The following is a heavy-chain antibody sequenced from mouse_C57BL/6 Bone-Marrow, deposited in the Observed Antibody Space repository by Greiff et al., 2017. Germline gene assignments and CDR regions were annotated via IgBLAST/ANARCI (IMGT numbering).Heavy chain of an antibody. Sequence: VQLQQSGAELVRPGASVTLSCKASGYTFTDYEMHWVKQTPVHGLEWIGAIDPETGGTAYNQKFKGKAILTADKSSSTAYMELRSLTSEDSAVYYCTRYWGREFAYWGQGTLVTVSA. D-gene: IGHD4-1*01. J-gene: IGHJ3*01. CDR2: IDPETGGT. CDR1: GYTFTDYE. V-gene: IGHV1-15*01. CDR3: TRYWGREFAY.